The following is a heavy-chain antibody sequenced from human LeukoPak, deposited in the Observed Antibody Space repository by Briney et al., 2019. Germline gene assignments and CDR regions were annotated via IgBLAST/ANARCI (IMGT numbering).Heavy chain of an antibody. D-gene: IGHD4-17*01. CDR2: IKPNSGGT. J-gene: IGHJ4*02. CDR3: ARGPFMTTERAVDY. Sequence: ASVKVSCKASGYTFTGYYMHWARQAPGQGLEWMGWIKPNSGGTSYAQKFQGRVTMTRDTSFSTAYMDLSSLRSDDTAVYYCARGPFMTTERAVDYWGQGTLVTVSS. V-gene: IGHV1-2*02. CDR1: GYTFTGYY.